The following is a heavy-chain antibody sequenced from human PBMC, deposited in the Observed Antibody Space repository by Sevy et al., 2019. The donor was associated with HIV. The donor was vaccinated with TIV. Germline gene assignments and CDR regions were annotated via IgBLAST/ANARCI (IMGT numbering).Heavy chain of an antibody. CDR1: GASINSSHW. J-gene: IGHJ4*02. CDR2: IYHSGSA. Sequence: SETLSLTCAVSGASINSSHWWSWVRQSPGKGLEWIGEIYHSGSANYNPSLKTRVNISVDKSKNQFSLKLNSVTAADTALYYCTRDSPYYDSSNYWFFDLWGQRTPVTVSS. CDR3: TRDSPYYDSSNYWFFDL. V-gene: IGHV4-4*02. D-gene: IGHD3-22*01.